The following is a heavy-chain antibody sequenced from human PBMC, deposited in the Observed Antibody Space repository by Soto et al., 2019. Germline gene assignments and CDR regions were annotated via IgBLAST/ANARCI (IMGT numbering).Heavy chain of an antibody. D-gene: IGHD6-19*01. CDR2: ISAYNGNT. J-gene: IGHJ2*01. V-gene: IGHV1-18*01. CDR3: ARGVPGIAVAGTPNWYFDL. CDR1: GYTFTSYG. Sequence: QVQRVQSGAEVKKPGASVKVSCKASGYTFTSYGISWVRQAPGQGLEWMGWISAYNGNTNYAQKLQGRVTMTTDTSTSTAYMELWSLRSDDTAVYYCARGVPGIAVAGTPNWYFDLWGRGTLVTVSS.